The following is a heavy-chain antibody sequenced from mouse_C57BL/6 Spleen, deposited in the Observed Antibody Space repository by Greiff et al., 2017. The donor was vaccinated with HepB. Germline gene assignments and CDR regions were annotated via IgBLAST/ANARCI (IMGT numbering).Heavy chain of an antibody. CDR3: ARHEDYYGSSYGAWFAY. D-gene: IGHD1-1*01. J-gene: IGHJ3*01. V-gene: IGHV2-6-1*01. CDR1: GFSLTSYG. CDR2: IWSDGST. Sequence: QVQLKPSGPGLVAPSQRLSITCPVSGFSLTSYGVHWVRPPPGKGLEWLVVIWSDGSTTYNSALTSRLSISKDNSKSQVFLKMNSLQTDDTAMYYWARHEDYYGSSYGAWFAYWGQGTLVTVSA.